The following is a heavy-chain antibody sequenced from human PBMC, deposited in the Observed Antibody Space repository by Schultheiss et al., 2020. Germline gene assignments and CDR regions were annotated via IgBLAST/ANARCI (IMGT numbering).Heavy chain of an antibody. V-gene: IGHV3-30*03. J-gene: IGHJ1*01. CDR1: GFTFSSYG. CDR2: ISYDGSNK. Sequence: GGSLRLSCAASGFTFSSYGMHWVRQAPGKGLEWVAVISYDGSNKYYADSVKGRFTISRDNSKNTLYLQMNSLRAEDTAVYYCARDAPTEYFQHWGQGTLVNVYS. CDR3: ARDAPTEYFQH. D-gene: IGHD1-26*01.